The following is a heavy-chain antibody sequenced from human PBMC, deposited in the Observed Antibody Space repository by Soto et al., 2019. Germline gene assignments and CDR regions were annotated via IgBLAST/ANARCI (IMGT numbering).Heavy chain of an antibody. V-gene: IGHV1-69*13. Sequence: SLKVSCKASGGTFSSYAISWVRQAPGQGLEWMGGIIPIFGTANYAQKFQGRVTITADESTSTAYMELSSLRSEDTAVYYCAINLATTVTEFDYWGQGTLVTVSS. D-gene: IGHD4-17*01. CDR3: AINLATTVTEFDY. CDR2: IIPIFGTA. J-gene: IGHJ4*02. CDR1: GGTFSSYA.